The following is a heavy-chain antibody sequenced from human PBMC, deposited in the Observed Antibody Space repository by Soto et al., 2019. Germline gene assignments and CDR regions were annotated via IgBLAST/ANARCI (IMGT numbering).Heavy chain of an antibody. D-gene: IGHD3-3*01. V-gene: IGHV4-34*01. CDR2: INDSGST. CDR1: GESFSGYY. Sequence: QVQLQQRGAGLLKPSETLSLTCVVDGESFSGYYWTRIRQPPGKGLEWIGEINDSGSTNHKPSLKSRVTMSIDTSKNQFSLNLRSVTAADTGVYYCAKGGRFPEARYYFLDVWGNGTTVTVSS. CDR3: AKGGRFPEARYYFLDV. J-gene: IGHJ6*03.